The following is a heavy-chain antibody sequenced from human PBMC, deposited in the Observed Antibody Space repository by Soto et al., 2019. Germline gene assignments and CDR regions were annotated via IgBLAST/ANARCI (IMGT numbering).Heavy chain of an antibody. CDR1: GFTFSTYN. V-gene: IGHV3-21*01. CDR3: AREDGIVGATSAFDY. D-gene: IGHD1-26*01. J-gene: IGHJ4*02. CDR2: INGRGNYI. Sequence: EVLLVESGGGLVKPGGSLRLSCAASGFTFSTYNMNWVRQAPGKGLEWVSSINGRGNYIYYTDAVKGRFTISRDHAKTSLYLQMNSLRAEDTAIYYCAREDGIVGATSAFDYWGQGALVTVSS.